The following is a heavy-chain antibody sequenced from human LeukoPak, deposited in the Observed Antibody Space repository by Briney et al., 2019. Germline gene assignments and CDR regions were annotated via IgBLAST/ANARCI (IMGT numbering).Heavy chain of an antibody. CDR2: ISYDGSNK. V-gene: IGHV3-30-3*01. CDR1: GFTFSSYA. Sequence: GGSLRLSCAAAGFTFSSYAMHWVRHAPGKGLEGVAVISYDGSNKYYADSVKGRFTISRDNSKNTLYLQMNSLRAEDTAVYYCARSSSGWFFGLDYWGQGTLVTVSS. CDR3: ARSSSGWFFGLDY. D-gene: IGHD6-19*01. J-gene: IGHJ4*02.